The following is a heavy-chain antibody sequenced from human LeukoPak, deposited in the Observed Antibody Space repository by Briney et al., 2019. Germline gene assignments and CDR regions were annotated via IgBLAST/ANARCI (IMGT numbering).Heavy chain of an antibody. J-gene: IGHJ4*02. CDR3: AKPRGYYYDSSGSYFDY. CDR2: IRYDGSNK. D-gene: IGHD3-22*01. CDR1: GFTFSSYG. V-gene: IGHV3-30*02. Sequence: GGSLRLSCAAPGFTFSSYGMYWVRQAPGKGLEWVAFIRYDGSNKYYADSVKGRFTISRDNSKNTLYLQMNSLRAEDTAVYYCAKPRGYYYDSSGSYFDYWGQGTLVTVSS.